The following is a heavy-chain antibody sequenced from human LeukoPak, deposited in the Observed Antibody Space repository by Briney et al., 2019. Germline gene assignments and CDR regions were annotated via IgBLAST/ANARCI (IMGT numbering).Heavy chain of an antibody. Sequence: SETLSLTCTVSGGSISSYYWSWIRQPPGKGREGIEYIYYSGSTNSRTSLKSRVTISVDTSNTQCPLKLSSAAAADTAVYYCATARVGAPRPFDSWGQGTLVTVSS. D-gene: IGHD1-26*01. CDR2: IYYSGST. CDR3: ATARVGAPRPFDS. V-gene: IGHV4-59*01. CDR1: GGSISSYY. J-gene: IGHJ4*02.